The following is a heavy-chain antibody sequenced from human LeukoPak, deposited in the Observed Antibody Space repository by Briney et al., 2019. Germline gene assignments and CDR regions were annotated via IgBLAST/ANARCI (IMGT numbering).Heavy chain of an antibody. J-gene: IGHJ6*02. CDR3: AREIRETVVARHYYYGIDV. CDR2: IGTGDDT. D-gene: IGHD2-15*01. V-gene: IGHV3-13*01. CDR1: GFTFSTYD. Sequence: GGSLRLSCAASGFTFSTYDMHWVRQVTGKGLEWVSAIGTGDDTYYLGSVKGRFTISRENAKNVLYLQMSSLRAEDTAVYYCAREIRETVVARHYYYGIDVWGQGTTVTVSS.